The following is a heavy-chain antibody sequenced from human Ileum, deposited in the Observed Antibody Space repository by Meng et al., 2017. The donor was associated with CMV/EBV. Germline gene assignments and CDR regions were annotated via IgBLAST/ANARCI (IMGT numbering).Heavy chain of an antibody. CDR1: GVSITSSNW. D-gene: IGHD2-2*01. CDR3: ANVRGGCGRTTCYLEN. CDR2: ISHGGDS. Sequence: TGVSITSSNWWTWVRQSPGKGLEWIGEISHGGDSNYNPSLRSRVTISEDTSKNQFSLKLTSVTAVDTAFYYCANVRGGCGRTTCYLENWGQGTLVTVSS. V-gene: IGHV4-4*02. J-gene: IGHJ4*02.